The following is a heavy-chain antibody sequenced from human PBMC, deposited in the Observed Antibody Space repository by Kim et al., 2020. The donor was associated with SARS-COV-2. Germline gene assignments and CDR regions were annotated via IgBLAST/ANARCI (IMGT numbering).Heavy chain of an antibody. V-gene: IGHV3-13*04. CDR2: IHITGDT. J-gene: IGHJ6*02. CDR3: ARVVSGSYFPAYYYYGMDV. D-gene: IGHD1-26*01. CDR1: GFSFSSYD. Sequence: GGSLRLSCAASGFSFSSYDMHWVRQATGKGLEWVSTIHITGDTYFPGSVKGRFTISRENAKNSLYLQMSSLRAGDTAVYYCARVVSGSYFPAYYYYGMDVWGQGTTVTVSS.